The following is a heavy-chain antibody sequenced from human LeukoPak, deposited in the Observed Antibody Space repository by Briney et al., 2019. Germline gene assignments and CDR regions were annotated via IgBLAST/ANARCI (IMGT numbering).Heavy chain of an antibody. V-gene: IGHV1-2*02. CDR1: GYTFTGYY. CDR3: AREEYCSSTSCYAFDI. Sequence: ASVKVSCKASGYTFTGYYMHWVRQAPGQGLEWMGWINPNSGGTNYAQKFQGRVTMTRGTSISTAYMELSRLRSDDTAVYYCAREEYCSSTSCYAFDIWGQGTMVTVSS. CDR2: INPNSGGT. J-gene: IGHJ3*02. D-gene: IGHD2-2*01.